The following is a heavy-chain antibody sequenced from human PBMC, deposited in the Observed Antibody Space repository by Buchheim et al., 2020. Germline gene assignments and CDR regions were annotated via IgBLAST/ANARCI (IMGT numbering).Heavy chain of an antibody. CDR2: ISYDGSNK. J-gene: IGHJ4*02. CDR1: GFTFSSYA. CDR3: ATGLDAVLTAY. Sequence: QVQLVESGGGVVQPGRSLRLSCAASGFTFSSYAMHWVRQAPGKGLEWVAVISYDGSNKYYADSVKGRFTISRDNSKNTLYLQMNSLRAEDTAVYYCATGLDAVLTAYWGQGTL. V-gene: IGHV3-30*04. D-gene: IGHD2-21*02.